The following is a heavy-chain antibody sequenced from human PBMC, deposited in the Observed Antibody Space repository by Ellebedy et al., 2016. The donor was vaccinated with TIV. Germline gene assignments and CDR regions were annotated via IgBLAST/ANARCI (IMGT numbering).Heavy chain of an antibody. V-gene: IGHV3-11*04. Sequence: PGGSLRLSCAASGFTFSDYYMNWICQAPGKGLEWVSYIPRDRDAMSYADSVKGRFTISTDNAKNSLYLQMNSLRDADTAVYYCVRDLHWAFDIWGQGTVVTVSS. D-gene: IGHD1-1*01. CDR3: VRDLHWAFDI. CDR1: GFTFSDYY. CDR2: IPRDRDAM. J-gene: IGHJ3*02.